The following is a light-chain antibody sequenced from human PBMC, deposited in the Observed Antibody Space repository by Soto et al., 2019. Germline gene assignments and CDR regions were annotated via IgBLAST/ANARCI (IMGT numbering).Light chain of an antibody. Sequence: DIVMTQSPDSLAVSLGERATINCKSSQSVSYTSNSKNLLAWYQQKPGQPPKLLIYWASTRECGVPDRFSGSGSGTDFTLTISSLQAEDVAVYYCHQYCNTPYTFGQGTKLEIK. J-gene: IGKJ2*01. CDR2: WAS. CDR3: HQYCNTPYT. CDR1: QSVSYTSNSKNL. V-gene: IGKV4-1*01.